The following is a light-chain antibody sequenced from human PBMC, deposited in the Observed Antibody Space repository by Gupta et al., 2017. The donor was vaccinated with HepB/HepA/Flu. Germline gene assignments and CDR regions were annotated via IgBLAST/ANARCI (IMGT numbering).Light chain of an antibody. J-gene: IGLJ2*01. V-gene: IGLV2-11*01. CDR1: SSNVGDYNY. CDR3: GSYERRYTPHVV. CDR2: DVS. Sequence: QSALTQPRSVSGSPGQSVTISCTGTSSNVGDYNYVSWYQQHPGKAPKLMISDVSKRPSGVPDRFSGSKSGTTASLTISGLQAEEEADYYCGSYERRYTPHVVFGGGTKLTVL.